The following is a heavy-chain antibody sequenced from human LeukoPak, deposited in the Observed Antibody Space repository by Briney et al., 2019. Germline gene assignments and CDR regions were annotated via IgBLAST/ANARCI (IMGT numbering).Heavy chain of an antibody. Sequence: PSETLSLTCTVSDYSYSMSSSFSWGWIRQPPGKGLEWIGSIYDGWNTYYNPPLKSRATMSVDSSKNQFSLRLNSVPAADTAGYYCARDRDLRWFSYWGQGTLVTVSS. CDR1: DYSYSMSSSFS. V-gene: IGHV4-38-2*02. J-gene: IGHJ4*02. D-gene: IGHD2-21*01. CDR2: IYDGWNT. CDR3: ARDRDLRWFSY.